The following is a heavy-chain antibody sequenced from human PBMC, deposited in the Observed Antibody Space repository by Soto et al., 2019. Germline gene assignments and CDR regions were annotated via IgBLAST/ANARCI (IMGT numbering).Heavy chain of an antibody. CDR2: ISGSGAST. CDR3: AKIPHPSYYFDC. V-gene: IGHV3-23*01. Sequence: HPGGSLRLSCAASGFPFSNYSMGWVRQAPGKGLEWVSAISGSGASTYYADSVMGRFTISRDNSKNTLYLQLNSLRVEDTAVYYCAKIPHPSYYFDCWGQGTLVTVSS. D-gene: IGHD2-21*01. CDR1: GFPFSNYS. J-gene: IGHJ4*02.